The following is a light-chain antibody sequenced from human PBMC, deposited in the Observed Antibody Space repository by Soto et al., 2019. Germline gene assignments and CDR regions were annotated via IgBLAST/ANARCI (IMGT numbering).Light chain of an antibody. Sequence: QSALTQPASVWGSPGQSITVSCTGTNTDVGGYNYVSWYQHRPGKAPRLMIYEVRNRLSGVSNRFSGSKSGNTASLTISGLQSEDEADYYCTSYTPTGALVFGSGTKVTVL. V-gene: IGLV2-14*01. J-gene: IGLJ6*01. CDR1: NTDVGGYNY. CDR3: TSYTPTGALV. CDR2: EVR.